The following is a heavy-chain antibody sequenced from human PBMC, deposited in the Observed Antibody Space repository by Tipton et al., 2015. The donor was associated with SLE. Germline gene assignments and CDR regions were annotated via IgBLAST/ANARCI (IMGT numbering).Heavy chain of an antibody. Sequence: TLSLTCAVYGGSFSGYYWSWIGQPPGKGLEWIGEINHSGSTNYNPSLKSRVTISVDTSKNQFSLKLSSVTAADTAVYYCARGSIAARGYYMDVWGKGTTVTVSS. D-gene: IGHD6-6*01. CDR1: GGSFSGYY. J-gene: IGHJ6*03. V-gene: IGHV4-34*01. CDR3: ARGSIAARGYYMDV. CDR2: INHSGST.